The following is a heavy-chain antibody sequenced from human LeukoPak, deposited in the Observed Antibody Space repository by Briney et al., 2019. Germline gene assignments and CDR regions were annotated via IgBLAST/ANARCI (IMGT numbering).Heavy chain of an antibody. CDR2: ISSSSSYI. D-gene: IGHD6-19*01. Sequence: PGGSLRLSCAASGFTFSSYSMNWVRQAPGKGLEWVSSISSSSSYIYYADSVKGRFTISRDNAKDSLYLQMNSLRAEDTAVYYCARDSEESIAVAGRDYWGQGTLVTVSS. CDR3: ARDSEESIAVAGRDY. CDR1: GFTFSSYS. J-gene: IGHJ4*02. V-gene: IGHV3-21*01.